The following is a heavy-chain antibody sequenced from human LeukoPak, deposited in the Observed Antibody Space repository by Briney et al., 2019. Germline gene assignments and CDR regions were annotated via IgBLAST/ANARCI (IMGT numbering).Heavy chain of an antibody. D-gene: IGHD5-12*01. CDR3: ARRRGYSGYDRGNIDY. V-gene: IGHV4-39*07. CDR2: INHSGST. CDR1: GGSLSSSSYY. J-gene: IGHJ4*02. Sequence: SETLSLTCTVSGGSLSSSSYYWGWIRQPPGKGLEWIGEINHSGSTNYNPSLKSRVTISVDTSKNQFSLKLSSVTAADTAVYYCARRRGYSGYDRGNIDYWGQGTPVTVSS.